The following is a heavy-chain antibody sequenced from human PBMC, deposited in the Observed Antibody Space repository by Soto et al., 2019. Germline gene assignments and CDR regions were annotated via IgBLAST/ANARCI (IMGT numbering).Heavy chain of an antibody. V-gene: IGHV1-69*01. CDR2: IIPIFGTA. Sequence: QVQLVQSGAEVKKPGSSVKVSCKASGGTFSSYAISWVRQAPGQGLEWMGGIIPIFGTANYAQKFQGRVTITADESTSTADMELSSLRSEDTVVYYCAGFISGGSWRGGDYWGQGTLVTVSS. J-gene: IGHJ4*02. CDR1: GGTFSSYA. CDR3: AGFISGGSWRGGDY. D-gene: IGHD2-15*01.